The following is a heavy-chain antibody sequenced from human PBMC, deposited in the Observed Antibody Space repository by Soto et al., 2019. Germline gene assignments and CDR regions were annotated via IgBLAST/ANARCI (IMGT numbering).Heavy chain of an antibody. CDR2: ISAYSGST. CDR1: GYTFTSYG. Sequence: ASVKVSCKASGYTFTSYGISWLRQAPGQGLEWMGWISAYSGSTNYAQKLQGRVTMTTDTSTSTAYMELRSLRSDDTAVYYCARGNYDYVWGSYYYYGMDVWGQGTTVTVSS. D-gene: IGHD3-16*01. J-gene: IGHJ6*02. CDR3: ARGNYDYVWGSYYYYGMDV. V-gene: IGHV1-18*01.